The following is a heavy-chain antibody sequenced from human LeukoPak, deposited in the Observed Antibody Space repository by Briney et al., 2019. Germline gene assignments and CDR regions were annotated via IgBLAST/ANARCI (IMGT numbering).Heavy chain of an antibody. CDR2: IYYSGST. CDR1: GGSISSYY. V-gene: IGHV4-59*01. D-gene: IGHD4-11*01. J-gene: IGHJ4*02. Sequence: SETLSLTCTVSGGSISSYYWSWIRQPPGKGLEWIGYIYYSGSTNYNPSLKSRATISVVTSKNQFSLKLSSVTAADTAVYYCARGYSNYYFDYWGQGTLVTVSS. CDR3: ARGYSNYYFDY.